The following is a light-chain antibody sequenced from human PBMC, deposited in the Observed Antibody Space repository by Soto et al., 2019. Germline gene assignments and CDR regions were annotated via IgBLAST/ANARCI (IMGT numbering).Light chain of an antibody. J-gene: IGKJ5*01. CDR2: DAS. V-gene: IGKV3-11*01. CDR1: QSVSSY. CDR3: QQRSNWLT. Sequence: EVVLTQSPDTLSLSPGETATLSCRASQSVSSYLAWYQQKPGQAPRLLIYDASNRATGIPARFSGSGSGTDFTLTISSLEPEDFAVYYCQQRSNWLTFGQGTRLENK.